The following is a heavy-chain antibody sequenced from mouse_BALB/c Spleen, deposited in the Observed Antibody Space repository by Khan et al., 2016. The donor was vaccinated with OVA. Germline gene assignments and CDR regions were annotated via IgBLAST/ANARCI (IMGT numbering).Heavy chain of an antibody. Sequence: QVQLKESGPGLVAPSQSLSITCTVSGFSLSRYNIHWVRQPPGKGLEWLGMIWGGGGTDYNSTLKSRLSISKDNSKSQVFLKMNSLQTDDTAMYFYARAYYKFDGYFAMDYWGQGTSVNVSS. V-gene: IGHV2-6-4*01. CDR3: ARAYYKFDGYFAMDY. D-gene: IGHD2-14*01. J-gene: IGHJ4*01. CDR2: IWGGGGT. CDR1: GFSLSRYN.